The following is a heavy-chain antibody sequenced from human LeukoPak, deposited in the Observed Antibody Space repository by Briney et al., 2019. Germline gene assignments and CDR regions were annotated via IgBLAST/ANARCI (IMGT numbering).Heavy chain of an antibody. J-gene: IGHJ4*02. V-gene: IGHV3-48*01. CDR2: ISSSSSTI. CDR1: GFTFSSYS. CDR3: ARDSSGCDY. Sequence: GGSLRLSCAASGFTFSSYSMNWVRQAPGKGLEWVSYISSSSSTIYYADSVKGRFTISRDNAKNSLYLQMNSLRAEDTAVYYCARDSSGCDYWGQGTLVTDSS. D-gene: IGHD3-22*01.